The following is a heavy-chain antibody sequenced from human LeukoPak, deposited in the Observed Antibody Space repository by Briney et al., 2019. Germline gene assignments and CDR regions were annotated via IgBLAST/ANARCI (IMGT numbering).Heavy chain of an antibody. CDR2: ISYDGTNK. V-gene: IGHV3-30*03. Sequence: GRSLRLSCAASGFTFSNYVIHWVRQAPGKGLEWLAVISYDGTNKHYADTVKGRFTISRDHSQSTVDLQMNTLRGADTAVYYCVRSPTYYNMDVWGKGTTVTVSS. J-gene: IGHJ6*03. CDR1: GFTFSNYV. CDR3: VRSPTYYNMDV.